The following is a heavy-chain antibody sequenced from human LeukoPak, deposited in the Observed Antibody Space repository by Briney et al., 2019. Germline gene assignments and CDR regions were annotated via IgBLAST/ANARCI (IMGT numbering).Heavy chain of an antibody. D-gene: IGHD4-17*01. Sequence: GGSLRLSCATSQFNFNSYGMTWVRQAPGKGLEWVSSISGSGGSTQYADSVQGRFTIPRDNSKNTLYLQMNSLRAEDTAVYYCAKDPNGDYIGTFDVWGQGTMVTVSS. CDR2: ISGSGGST. J-gene: IGHJ3*01. CDR1: QFNFNSYG. CDR3: AKDPNGDYIGTFDV. V-gene: IGHV3-23*01.